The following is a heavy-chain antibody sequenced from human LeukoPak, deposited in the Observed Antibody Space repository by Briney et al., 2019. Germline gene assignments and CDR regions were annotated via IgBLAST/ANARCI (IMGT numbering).Heavy chain of an antibody. V-gene: IGHV3-74*01. J-gene: IGHJ4*02. CDR1: GFTFRNDW. CDR2: INTDGSTT. D-gene: IGHD1-26*01. Sequence: GGSLRLSCAASGFTFRNDWMHWVRQAPRKGMVWVSRINTDGSTTTYADSVKGRFTISRDNAKNTLYLQMNSLRVEHTAVYYCARGRGGSCHYWGQGTLVTVSS. CDR3: ARGRGGSCHY.